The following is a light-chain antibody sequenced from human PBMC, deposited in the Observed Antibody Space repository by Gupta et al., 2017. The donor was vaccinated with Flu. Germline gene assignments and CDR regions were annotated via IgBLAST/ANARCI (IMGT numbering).Light chain of an antibody. Sequence: EIVLTPSPGTLSLSPGERATLSCRASQSVSSSYLAWYQQKPGQAPRLLIYGASSRDTGIPDRFSGSGSGTDFTLTISRREPEDVAVYYCQQYGSSRGWTFGQGTKVEIK. CDR1: QSVSSSY. J-gene: IGKJ1*01. CDR2: GAS. CDR3: QQYGSSRGWT. V-gene: IGKV3-20*01.